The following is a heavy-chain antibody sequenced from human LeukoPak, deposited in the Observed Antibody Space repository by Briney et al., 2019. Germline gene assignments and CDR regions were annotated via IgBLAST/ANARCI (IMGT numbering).Heavy chain of an antibody. CDR3: ARKGPVLRFLEWFDAFDI. CDR1: GGSFSGYY. J-gene: IGHJ3*02. D-gene: IGHD3-3*01. CDR2: INHSGST. Sequence: SETLSLTCAVYGGSFSGYYWSWIRQPPGKGLEWIGEINHSGSTNYNPSIKSRVTISVDTSKNQFSLKLSSVTAADTAVYYCARKGPVLRFLEWFDAFDIWGQGTMVTVSS. V-gene: IGHV4-34*01.